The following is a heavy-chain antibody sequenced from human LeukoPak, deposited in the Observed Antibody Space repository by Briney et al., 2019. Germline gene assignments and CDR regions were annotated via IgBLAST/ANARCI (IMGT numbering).Heavy chain of an antibody. Sequence: SETLSLTCAVYGGSFSGYYWSWIRQPPGKGLEWIGEINHSGSTNYNPSLKSRVTISVDTSKNQFSLKLSSVTAADTAVYYCARPRIVGARAFDYWGQGTLVTVSS. CDR1: GGSFSGYY. CDR3: ARPRIVGARAFDY. D-gene: IGHD1-26*01. J-gene: IGHJ4*02. CDR2: INHSGST. V-gene: IGHV4-34*01.